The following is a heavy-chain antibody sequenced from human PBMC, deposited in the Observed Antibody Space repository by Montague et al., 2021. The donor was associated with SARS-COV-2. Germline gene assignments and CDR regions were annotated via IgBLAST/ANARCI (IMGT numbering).Heavy chain of an antibody. Sequence: TLSLTCTVSGGSISSASYYWSWIRQPAGKGLEWIGRIYTSGSTNYNPSLKSRVTISVDTSKNQFSLKLSSVTAADTAVYYCAIQTFHYDFWRVLPFDYGGQGTRVTVSA. D-gene: IGHD3-3*01. J-gene: IGHJ4*02. CDR1: GGSISSASYY. CDR2: IYTSGST. CDR3: AIQTFHYDFWRVLPFDY. V-gene: IGHV4-61*02.